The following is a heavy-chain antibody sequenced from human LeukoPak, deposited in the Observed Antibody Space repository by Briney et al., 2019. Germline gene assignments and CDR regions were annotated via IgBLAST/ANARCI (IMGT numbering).Heavy chain of an antibody. J-gene: IGHJ4*02. CDR2: IQQDRSEK. CDR3: ARDGVATIHY. CDR1: GFIFGTYW. V-gene: IGHV3-7*01. D-gene: IGHD5-12*01. Sequence: VGSLRLSCVASGFIFGTYWMSWVRQAPGEGLEWVANIQQDRSEKYYLDSVTGRSNISRDNANNSLYLQMDSLRAEDTAVYYCARDGVATIHYWRQGPLVTVSS.